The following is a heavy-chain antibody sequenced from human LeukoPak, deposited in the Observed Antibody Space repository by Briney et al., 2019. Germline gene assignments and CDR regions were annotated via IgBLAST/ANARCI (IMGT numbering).Heavy chain of an antibody. D-gene: IGHD1-26*01. CDR3: ARVVGYFDY. CDR2: IYSGGST. J-gene: IGHJ4*02. Sequence: GGSLRLSCAASGFTFDDYGMSWVRQAPGKGLEWVSVIYSGGSTYYADSVKGRFTISRDNSKNTLYLQMNSLRAEDTAVYYCARVVGYFDYWAREPWSPSPQ. CDR1: GFTFDDYG. V-gene: IGHV3-53*01.